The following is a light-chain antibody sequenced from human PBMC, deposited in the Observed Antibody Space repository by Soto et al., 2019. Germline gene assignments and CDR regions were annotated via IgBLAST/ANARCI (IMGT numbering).Light chain of an antibody. CDR2: AAS. J-gene: IGKJ1*01. V-gene: IGKV1-5*01. CDR3: LQYNGYYRT. Sequence: DIHMTQPPSTLSASVGHIFTITCRASQGISNFLAWYQQKPGKAPKLLIYAASTLQSGVPSRLRGSGYGTTLTITISSMKSDDFATYYCLQYNGYYRTFGQGTKVDIK. CDR1: QGISNF.